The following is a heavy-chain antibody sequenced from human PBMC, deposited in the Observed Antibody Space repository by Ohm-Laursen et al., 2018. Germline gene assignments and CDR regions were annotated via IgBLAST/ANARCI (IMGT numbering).Heavy chain of an antibody. CDR3: ARDRDWAIDY. CDR1: GFTFSTYW. D-gene: IGHD3/OR15-3a*01. Sequence: SLRLSCTASGFTFSTYWMFWVRQAPGKGLEWVASVNEDASEKYYVDSVKGRFTISRDNAKNSLYLQMNSLRADDTAVYYCARDRDWAIDYWGQGTLVTVSS. J-gene: IGHJ4*02. CDR2: VNEDASEK. V-gene: IGHV3-7*01.